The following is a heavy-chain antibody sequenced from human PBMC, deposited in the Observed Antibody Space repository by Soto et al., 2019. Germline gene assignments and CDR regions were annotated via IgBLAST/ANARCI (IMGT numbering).Heavy chain of an antibody. CDR2: INPNNGVT. CDR3: ARGALTVANWFAP. D-gene: IGHD6-19*01. V-gene: IGHV1-2*02. J-gene: IGHJ5*02. Sequence: QVQLGQSGAEVKKPGASVKVSCKASGYTFTDYYMTWVRQAPGQGLEWLGWINPNNGVTNYAQKFQGRVTMTRDTSISTAYMDLSRLRSDDTALYYCARGALTVANWFAPWGKGTQVTVSS. CDR1: GYTFTDYY.